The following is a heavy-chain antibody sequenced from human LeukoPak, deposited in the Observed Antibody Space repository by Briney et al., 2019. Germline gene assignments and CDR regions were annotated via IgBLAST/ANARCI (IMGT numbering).Heavy chain of an antibody. J-gene: IGHJ5*02. CDR2: ISAYNGNT. CDR3: ARDHIVVVPAALDP. V-gene: IGHV1-18*01. CDR1: GYTFTSYG. Sequence: ASVKVSCKASGYTFTSYGISWVRQAPGQGLEWMGWISAYNGNTNYAQKLQGRATMTTDTSTSTAYMELRSLRSDDTAVYYCARDHIVVVPAALDPWGQGTLVTVSS. D-gene: IGHD2-2*01.